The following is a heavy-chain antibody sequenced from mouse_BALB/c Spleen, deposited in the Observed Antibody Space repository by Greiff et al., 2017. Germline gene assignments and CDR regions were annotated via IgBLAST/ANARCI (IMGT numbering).Heavy chain of an antibody. CDR2: IRNKANGYTT. CDR3: ARHDGSSYDYAMDY. CDR1: GFTFTDYY. V-gene: IGHV7-3*02. D-gene: IGHD1-1*01. Sequence: EVQRVESGGGLVQPGGSLRLSCATSGFTFTDYYMSWVRQPPGKALEWLGFIRNKANGYTTEYSASVKGRFTISRDNAKNTLYLQMSSLKSEDTAMYYCARHDGSSYDYAMDYWGQGTSVTVSS. J-gene: IGHJ4*01.